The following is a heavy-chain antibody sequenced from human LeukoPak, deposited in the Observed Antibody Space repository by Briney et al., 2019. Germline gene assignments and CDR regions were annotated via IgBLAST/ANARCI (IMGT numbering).Heavy chain of an antibody. CDR3: ARGHQLDY. V-gene: IGHV4-34*01. CDR1: GGSFSGYY. Sequence: SETLSLTCAVYGGSFSGYYWSWIRQPPGRGLEWIGEINHSGSTNYNPSLNSRLTISVDTSKNQFSLKLSSVTAADTAVYYCARGHQLDYWGQGTLVTVSS. CDR2: INHSGST. J-gene: IGHJ4*02. D-gene: IGHD2-2*01.